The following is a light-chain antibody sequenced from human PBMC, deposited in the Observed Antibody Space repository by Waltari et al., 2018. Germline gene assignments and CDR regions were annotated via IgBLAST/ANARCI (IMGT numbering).Light chain of an antibody. J-gene: IGLJ1*01. Sequence: QSVLTQPPSASGTPGERVTISCSGSTSNVGTMTANWYQHFPGMAPKLLIYKTDQRHSGVPDRFSGSKSGTSASLAISGLQSEDEAVYYCAAWDDSLSGYVFGTGTKVSV. CDR3: AAWDDSLSGYV. CDR2: KTD. V-gene: IGLV1-44*01. CDR1: TSNVGTMT.